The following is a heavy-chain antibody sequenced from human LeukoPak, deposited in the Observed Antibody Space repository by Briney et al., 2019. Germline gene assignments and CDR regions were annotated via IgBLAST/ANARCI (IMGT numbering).Heavy chain of an antibody. J-gene: IGHJ4*02. D-gene: IGHD6-19*01. Sequence: PGGSLRLSCAASGFTFDDYAMHWVRQAPGKGLEWVSGMSWNSGSIGYADSVKGRFTISRDNAKNSLYLQMNSLRAEDTALYYCAKALAVAGKEGLDYWGQGTLVTVSS. V-gene: IGHV3-9*01. CDR2: MSWNSGSI. CDR1: GFTFDDYA. CDR3: AKALAVAGKEGLDY.